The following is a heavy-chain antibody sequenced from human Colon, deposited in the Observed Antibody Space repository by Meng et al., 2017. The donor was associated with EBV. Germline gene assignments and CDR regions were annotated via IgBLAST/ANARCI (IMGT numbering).Heavy chain of an antibody. J-gene: IGHJ5*02. D-gene: IGHD3-10*01. V-gene: IGHV4-4*02. CDR3: AKVQSSGRFSWFDP. Sequence: HGQREHAGPGLVKPSDTLSLTCAVSGGSISSYNWWSWVRLAPGKGLEWIGEIYHSGSTNSNPSLRSRLTLSVDKSKNQISLKLTAVTAADTALYYCAKVQSSGRFSWFDPWGQGTLVTVSS. CDR1: GGSISSYNW. CDR2: IYHSGST.